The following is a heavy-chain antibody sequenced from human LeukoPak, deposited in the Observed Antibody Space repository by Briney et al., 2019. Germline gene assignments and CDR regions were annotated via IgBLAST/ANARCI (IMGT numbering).Heavy chain of an antibody. J-gene: IGHJ4*02. CDR2: IKQDGSEK. CDR1: GFTFSSYW. CDR3: ARDYRIAGSGWYPFDY. Sequence: PGGSLRLSCAASGFTFSSYWMSWVRQAPGKGLEWVANIKQDGSEKYYVDSVKGRFTISRDNAENSLYLQMNSLRAEDTAVYYRARDYRIAGSGWYPFDYWGQGTLVTVSS. D-gene: IGHD6-19*01. V-gene: IGHV3-7*01.